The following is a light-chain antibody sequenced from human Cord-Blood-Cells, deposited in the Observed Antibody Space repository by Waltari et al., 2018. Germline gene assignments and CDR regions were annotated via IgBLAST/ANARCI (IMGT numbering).Light chain of an antibody. Sequence: QSALTQPASVSGSPGQSITLPCTGTSSDVGGYNYVSWYQQHPGKAPKLMIYDVSKRPSGVSNRFSGSKSGNTASLTISGLQAEDEADYYCSSYTSSSTYVFGTGTKVTVL. CDR2: DVS. J-gene: IGLJ1*01. CDR1: SSDVGGYNY. CDR3: SSYTSSSTYV. V-gene: IGLV2-14*01.